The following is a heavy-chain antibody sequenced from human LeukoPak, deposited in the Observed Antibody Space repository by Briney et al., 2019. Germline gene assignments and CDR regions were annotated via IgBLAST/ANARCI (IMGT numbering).Heavy chain of an antibody. D-gene: IGHD5-12*01. J-gene: IGHJ4*02. V-gene: IGHV3-21*01. CDR2: ISSSSSYI. CDR1: GFTFSSYS. CDR3: ARDLRADSGYAGY. Sequence: GGSLRLSCAASGFTFSSYSMNWVRQAPGKGLEWVSSISSSSSYIYYADSVKGRFTISRDNAKNSLYLQMNSLRAEDTAVYYCARDLRADSGYAGYWGQGTLVTVSS.